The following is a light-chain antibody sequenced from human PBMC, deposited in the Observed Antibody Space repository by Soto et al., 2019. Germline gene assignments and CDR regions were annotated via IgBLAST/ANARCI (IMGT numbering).Light chain of an antibody. CDR3: QQANSFPLT. Sequence: DIQMTQSPSSVSASVGDRVTITCRASQGISSRLAWYQQKPGKAPNLLIYSASSLQVGVPSRFSGSGSGTDFTLPISSLQPEDFAVYYCQQANSFPLTFGGGTKVEIK. V-gene: IGKV1-12*01. CDR1: QGISSR. CDR2: SAS. J-gene: IGKJ4*01.